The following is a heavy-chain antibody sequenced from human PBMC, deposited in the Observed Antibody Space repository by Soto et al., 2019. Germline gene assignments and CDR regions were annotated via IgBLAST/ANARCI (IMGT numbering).Heavy chain of an antibody. V-gene: IGHV3-15*07. Sequence: GGSLRLSCAASGFPFSNAVRNWVRPAPGKGLEWVGRIKSKTDGGTTDYAEPVKGRFAISRDDSNNMVYLQMNSLKIEDTAVYYCTTDSYSTIIIVRFDYWGHGTLVTVSS. CDR3: TTDSYSTIIIVRFDY. CDR2: IKSKTDGGTT. D-gene: IGHD3-22*01. J-gene: IGHJ4*01. CDR1: GFPFSNAV.